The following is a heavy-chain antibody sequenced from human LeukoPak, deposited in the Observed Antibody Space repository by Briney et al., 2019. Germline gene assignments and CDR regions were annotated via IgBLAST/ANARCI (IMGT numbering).Heavy chain of an antibody. CDR1: GFTFSSYG. CDR3: AKGSSWYGGEYFQH. D-gene: IGHD6-13*01. Sequence: PGGSLRLSCAASGFTFSSYGMHWVRQAPGKGLEWVAVISYDGSNKYYADSVKGRFTISRDNSKNTLYLQMNSLRAEDTAVYYCAKGSSWYGGEYFQHWGQGTQVTVSS. V-gene: IGHV3-30*18. CDR2: ISYDGSNK. J-gene: IGHJ1*01.